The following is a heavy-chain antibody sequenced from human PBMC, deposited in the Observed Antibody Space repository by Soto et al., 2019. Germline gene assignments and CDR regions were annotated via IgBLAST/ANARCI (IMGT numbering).Heavy chain of an antibody. CDR3: ARDLRSLRFLEWLLWPY. D-gene: IGHD3-3*01. CDR2: ISAYNGNT. J-gene: IGHJ4*02. CDR1: GYTFTSYG. V-gene: IGHV1-18*04. Sequence: GASVKVSCKASGYTFTSYGISWVRQAPGQGLEWMGWISAYNGNTNYAQKPQGRVTMTTDTSTSTAYMELRSLRSDDTAVYYCARDLRSLRFLEWLLWPYWGQGTLVTVSS.